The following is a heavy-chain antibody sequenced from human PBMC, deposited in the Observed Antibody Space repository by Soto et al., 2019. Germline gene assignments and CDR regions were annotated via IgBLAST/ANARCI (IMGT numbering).Heavy chain of an antibody. CDR2: VNPKSGGT. Sequence: GASVKVSCKASGYSFTDYHIHWVRQAPGQGLEWLGRVNPKSGGTSTAQKFQGWVTMTTDTSISTASMELTRLTSDDTAIYYCARGDSTDCSNGVCSFFYNHDMDVWGQGTTVTVSS. V-gene: IGHV1-2*04. D-gene: IGHD2-8*01. J-gene: IGHJ6*02. CDR1: GYSFTDYH. CDR3: ARGDSTDCSNGVCSFFYNHDMDV.